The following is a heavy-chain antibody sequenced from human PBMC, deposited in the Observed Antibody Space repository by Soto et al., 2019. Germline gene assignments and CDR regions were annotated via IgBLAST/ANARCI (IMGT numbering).Heavy chain of an antibody. Sequence: PGGSLRLSCAASGFTFSSYAMSWVRQAPGKGLEWVSAISGSGGSTYYADSVKGRFTISRDNSKNTLYLQMNSLRAEDTAVYYCAKDLEGVYCSSTSCRPPQYFDYWGQGTPVTVSS. V-gene: IGHV3-23*01. J-gene: IGHJ4*02. CDR1: GFTFSSYA. CDR3: AKDLEGVYCSSTSCRPPQYFDY. CDR2: ISGSGGST. D-gene: IGHD2-2*01.